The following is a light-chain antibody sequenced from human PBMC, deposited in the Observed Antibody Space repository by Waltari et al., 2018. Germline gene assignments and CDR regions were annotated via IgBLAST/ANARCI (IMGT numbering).Light chain of an antibody. CDR3: QQLSSYPLT. V-gene: IGKV1-9*01. J-gene: IGKJ3*01. CDR1: QGVSSY. Sequence: DIQLTQSPSFLSASVGDRVTITCWASQGVSSYLAWYQQKPGKAPKLLITAASTLQSGVPSRFSGSGSGTEFILTISSLQPEDFATYYCQQLSSYPLTFGPGTKVDIK. CDR2: AAS.